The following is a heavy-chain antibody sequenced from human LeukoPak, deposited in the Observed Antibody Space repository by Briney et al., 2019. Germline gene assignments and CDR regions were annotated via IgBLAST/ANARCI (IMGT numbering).Heavy chain of an antibody. Sequence: GGSPRLSCAASGFTFSSYSMNWVRQAPGKGLEWVSVIYGGASTYYADSVKGRFTVSRDNSKNTMYLQMNSLRVEDTAVYYCTRAGVWFGESSHNWGQGTLVTVSS. V-gene: IGHV3-53*01. CDR1: GFTFSSYS. CDR2: IYGGAST. J-gene: IGHJ4*02. CDR3: TRAGVWFGESSHN. D-gene: IGHD3-10*01.